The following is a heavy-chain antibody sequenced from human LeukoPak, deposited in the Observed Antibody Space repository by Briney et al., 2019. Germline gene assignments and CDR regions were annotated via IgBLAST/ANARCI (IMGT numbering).Heavy chain of an antibody. CDR1: GFTFSNAW. CDR3: VRQQLVFDC. CDR2: IKSKTDGGTT. J-gene: IGHJ4*02. Sequence: PGGSLRLSCAVSGFTFSNAWTSWVREAPGERLEWVGRIKSKTDGGTTDYAAPVKGRFTISRDDSKNTLCLQMNSLKTGDTAVYYCVRQQLVFDCWGQGTWSPSPQ. D-gene: IGHD6-13*01. V-gene: IGHV3-15*01.